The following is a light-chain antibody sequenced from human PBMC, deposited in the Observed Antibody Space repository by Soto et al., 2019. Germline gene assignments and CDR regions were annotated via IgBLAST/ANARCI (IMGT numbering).Light chain of an antibody. CDR2: GHN. V-gene: IGLV1-44*01. CDR1: SSSIGSNT. Sequence: QSVLTQPPSASGTPGQRVTISCSGSSSSIGSNTVNCYQQLPGTAPKLLIYGHNQRPSGVPARFSGSKSGTSASLAISGLQSEDEADYYCAAWDDSLNGRVFGGGTKVTVL. CDR3: AAWDDSLNGRV. J-gene: IGLJ2*01.